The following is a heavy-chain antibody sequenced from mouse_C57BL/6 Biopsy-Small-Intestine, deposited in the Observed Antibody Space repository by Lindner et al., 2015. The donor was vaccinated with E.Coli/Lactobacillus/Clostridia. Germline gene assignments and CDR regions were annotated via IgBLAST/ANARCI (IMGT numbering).Heavy chain of an antibody. CDR1: GYAFSSYW. CDR3: ARGPYGLEVYFDY. D-gene: IGHD1-1*02. V-gene: IGHV1-80*01. CDR2: IYPGDGDT. Sequence: VQLQESGAELVKPGASVKISCKASGYAFSSYWMNWVKQRPGKGLEWIGQIYPGDGDTKYNGKFKGKATLTADKSSSTAYMQLSSLTSEDSAVYFCARGPYGLEVYFDYWGQGTTLTVSS. J-gene: IGHJ2*01.